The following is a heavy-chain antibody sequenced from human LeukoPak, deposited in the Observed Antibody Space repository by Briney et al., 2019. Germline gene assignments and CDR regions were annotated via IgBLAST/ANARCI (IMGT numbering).Heavy chain of an antibody. CDR2: INPSGGST. Sequence: GASVTVSCKASGYTFTSYYMHWVRQAPGQGLEWMGIINPSGGSTSYAQKFQGRVTMTRDTSTSTVYMELSSLRSEDTAVYYCARDRFHCTNGVCFYFDYWGQGTLVTVSS. CDR3: ARDRFHCTNGVCFYFDY. V-gene: IGHV1-46*01. D-gene: IGHD2-8*01. CDR1: GYTFTSYY. J-gene: IGHJ4*02.